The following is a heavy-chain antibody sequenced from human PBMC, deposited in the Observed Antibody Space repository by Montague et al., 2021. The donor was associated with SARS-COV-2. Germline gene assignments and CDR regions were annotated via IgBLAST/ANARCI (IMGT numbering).Heavy chain of an antibody. CDR3: AREQEVYGFNGDLDF. CDR2: IKHRGST. D-gene: IGHD2-8*01. Sequence: SETLSLTCGVDGGSFTFYYWSWIRQPPGKGLEWIGEIKHRGSTNNNPSLKTRVTISVDTSKNQFSLKLSSVTAADTALYYCAREQEVYGFNGDLDFWGQGTLVTVSS. J-gene: IGHJ4*02. CDR1: GGSFTFYY. V-gene: IGHV4-34*01.